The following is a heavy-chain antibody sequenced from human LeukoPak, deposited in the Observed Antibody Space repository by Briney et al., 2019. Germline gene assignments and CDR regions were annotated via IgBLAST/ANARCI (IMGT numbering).Heavy chain of an antibody. CDR3: ARGPLPTPNWFDP. Sequence: SETLSLTCAVYGGSFSGYFWSWIRQPPGKGLEWIGEINHSGSTNYNPSLKSRVTISVDTSKNQFSLKLSSVTAADTAVYYCARGPLPTPNWFDPWGQGPLVTVSS. J-gene: IGHJ5*02. CDR2: INHSGST. V-gene: IGHV4-34*01. CDR1: GGSFSGYF. D-gene: IGHD1-26*01.